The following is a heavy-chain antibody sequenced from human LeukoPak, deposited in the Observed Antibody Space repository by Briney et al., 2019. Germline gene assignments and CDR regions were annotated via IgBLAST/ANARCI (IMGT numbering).Heavy chain of an antibody. CDR1: GFTFNLYW. CDR3: ARDSRYNSGWGSYRPYWFDP. Sequence: GGSLRLSFAASGFTFNLYWIHWVRQPPGKGLEWLSRISDDGTTTNYADSVKGLFTISRDNAKNTLYLQMHSLRVDDTAVYYCARDSRYNSGWGSYRPYWFDPWGQGTLVTVSS. J-gene: IGHJ5*02. D-gene: IGHD3-10*01. V-gene: IGHV3-74*01. CDR2: ISDDGTTT.